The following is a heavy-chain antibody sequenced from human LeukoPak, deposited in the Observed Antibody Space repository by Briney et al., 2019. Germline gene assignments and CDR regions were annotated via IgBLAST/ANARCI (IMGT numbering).Heavy chain of an antibody. V-gene: IGHV4-59*01. Sequence: PSETLSLTCTVSGGSISPYYWTWIRQPPGKGLEWIGYIYYSGHTNYSPSLKSRVTISVDTSKNQFSLKLSSVTAADTAVYYCARSRASWELLFDYWGQGTLVTVSS. CDR3: ARSRASWELLFDY. D-gene: IGHD1-26*01. CDR1: GGSISPYY. CDR2: IYYSGHT. J-gene: IGHJ4*02.